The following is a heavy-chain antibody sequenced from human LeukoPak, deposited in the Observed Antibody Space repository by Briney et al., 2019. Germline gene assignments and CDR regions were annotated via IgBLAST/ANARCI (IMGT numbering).Heavy chain of an antibody. CDR2: ISGSDGHT. Sequence: GGSLRLSCAASGFTLSDYAMDWVRQAPGEGLEWLSAISGSDGHTFYADSVKGRFTLSRDNSKNTLYLQMNNLRADDTAIYYCAKVPWVGTITWGQGTLVIVSS. CDR3: AKVPWVGTIT. CDR1: GFTLSDYA. V-gene: IGHV3-23*01. D-gene: IGHD1-26*01. J-gene: IGHJ4*02.